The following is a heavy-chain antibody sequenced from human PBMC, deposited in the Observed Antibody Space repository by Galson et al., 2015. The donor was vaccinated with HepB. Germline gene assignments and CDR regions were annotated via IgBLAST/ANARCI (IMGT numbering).Heavy chain of an antibody. Sequence: SLRLSCAASGFTFSNYCMHWIRQAPGKGLEWVAVIWYDGSKKYYADSVKGRFTISRDNSKNTLYLQMNSLRAEDTAVYYCARDDTFPDYWGQGTLVTVSS. D-gene: IGHD2-21*01. V-gene: IGHV3-33*01. CDR3: ARDDTFPDY. CDR2: IWYDGSKK. J-gene: IGHJ4*02. CDR1: GFTFSNYC.